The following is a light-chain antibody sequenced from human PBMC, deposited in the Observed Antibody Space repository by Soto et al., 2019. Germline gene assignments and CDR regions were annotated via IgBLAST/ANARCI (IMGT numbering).Light chain of an antibody. J-gene: IGLJ2*01. CDR2: RNS. Sequence: QAVVTQPPSASGTPGQRVTISCSGSSSNIGSNYVYWYQQLPATAPKLLIYRNSQRPSGVPDRFSGSKSGTSASLAISGLRSEDEADYYCAAWDYSLSGYVVFGGGTKLTVL. CDR3: AAWDYSLSGYVV. CDR1: SSNIGSNY. V-gene: IGLV1-47*01.